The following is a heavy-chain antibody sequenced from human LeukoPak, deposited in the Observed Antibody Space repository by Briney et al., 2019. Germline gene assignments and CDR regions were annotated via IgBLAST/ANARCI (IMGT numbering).Heavy chain of an antibody. Sequence: SETLSLTCTVSGGSISSSSYYWGWIRQPPGKGLEWIGSIYYSGSTYYNPSLKSQVTISVDTSKNQFSLKLSSVTAADTAVYYCARRIAVAGIPYAFDIWGQGTMVTVSS. CDR1: GGSISSSSYY. CDR3: ARRIAVAGIPYAFDI. CDR2: IYYSGST. J-gene: IGHJ3*02. V-gene: IGHV4-39*01. D-gene: IGHD6-19*01.